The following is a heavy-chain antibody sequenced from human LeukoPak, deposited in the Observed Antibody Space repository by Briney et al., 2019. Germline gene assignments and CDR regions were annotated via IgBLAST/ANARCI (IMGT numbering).Heavy chain of an antibody. V-gene: IGHV3-21*01. CDR1: GFTFSSYS. CDR3: ARAPLTNEDY. Sequence: PGGSLRLSCAASGFTFSSYSMNWVRQAPGEGLEWVSSISSSSSYIYYADSVKGRFTISRDNAKNSLYLQMNSLRAEDTAVYYCARAPLTNEDYWGQGTLVTVSS. D-gene: IGHD2-8*01. CDR2: ISSSSSYI. J-gene: IGHJ4*02.